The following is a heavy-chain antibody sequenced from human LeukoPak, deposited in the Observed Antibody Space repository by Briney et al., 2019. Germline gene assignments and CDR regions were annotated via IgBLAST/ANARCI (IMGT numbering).Heavy chain of an antibody. V-gene: IGHV3-7*01. D-gene: IGHD6-19*01. CDR2: IKEDGGEQ. CDR1: GFTFSTYW. J-gene: IGHJ4*02. Sequence: GGSLRLSCAASGFTFSTYWMTWVRQTPGKGLEWVANIKEDGGEQNYVDSVEGRFTISRDNTKNSVFLQMNSLRVEDTAVYYCTRDRAVAGLFDNWGQGTLVTVSS. CDR3: TRDRAVAGLFDN.